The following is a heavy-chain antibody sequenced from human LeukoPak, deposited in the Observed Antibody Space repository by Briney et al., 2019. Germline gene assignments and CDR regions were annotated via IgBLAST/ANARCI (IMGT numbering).Heavy chain of an antibody. CDR1: GFSFSNYA. CDR2: ISPGATRT. J-gene: IGHJ3*02. V-gene: IGHV3-23*01. Sequence: GGSLRLSCAASGFSFSNYAMSWVRQAPGKGLEWVSGISPGATRTYYADSVRGRLTISRDNSKNTVYLQMTSLRAEDTGVYYCVANGYYSLDIWGQGTMVTVSS. D-gene: IGHD5-24*01. CDR3: VANGYYSLDI.